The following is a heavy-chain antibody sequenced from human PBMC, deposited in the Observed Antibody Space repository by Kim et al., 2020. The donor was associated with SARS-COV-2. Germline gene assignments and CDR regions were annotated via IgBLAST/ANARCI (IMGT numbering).Heavy chain of an antibody. Sequence: GGSLRLSCAASGFTFSSYDMHWVRQATGKGLEWVSAIGTAGDTYYPGSVKGRFTISRENAKNSLYLQMNSLRAGDTAVYYCARAGYCSSTSCSKGHYGMDVWGQGTTVTVSS. CDR3: ARAGYCSSTSCSKGHYGMDV. D-gene: IGHD2-2*01. CDR1: GFTFSSYD. CDR2: IGTAGDT. V-gene: IGHV3-13*04. J-gene: IGHJ6*02.